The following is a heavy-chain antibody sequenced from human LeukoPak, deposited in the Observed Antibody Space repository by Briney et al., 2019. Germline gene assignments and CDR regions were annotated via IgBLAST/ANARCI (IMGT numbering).Heavy chain of an antibody. CDR3: ARDINSDPTVIFDY. CDR2: ISSSSSYI. Sequence: GGSLRLSCAASGFTFSSYSMNWVRQAPGKGLEWVSSISSSSSYIYYADSVKGRFTISRDNAKNSLYLQMNSLRAEDTAAYYCARDINSDPTVIFDYWGQGTLVTVSS. V-gene: IGHV3-21*01. J-gene: IGHJ4*02. D-gene: IGHD4-17*01. CDR1: GFTFSSYS.